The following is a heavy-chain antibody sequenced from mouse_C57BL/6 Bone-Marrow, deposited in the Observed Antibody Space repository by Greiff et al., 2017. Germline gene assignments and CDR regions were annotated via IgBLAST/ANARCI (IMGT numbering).Heavy chain of an antibody. J-gene: IGHJ3*01. CDR1: GFTFSSYG. Sequence: VESGGDLVKPGGSLKLSCAASGFTFSSYGMSWVRQTPDKRLEWVATISSGGSYTYYPDSVKGRFTISRDNAKNTLYLQMSSLKSEDTAMYYCAHGSSSAWFAYWGQGTLVTVSA. D-gene: IGHD1-1*01. CDR2: ISSGGSYT. V-gene: IGHV5-6*01. CDR3: AHGSSSAWFAY.